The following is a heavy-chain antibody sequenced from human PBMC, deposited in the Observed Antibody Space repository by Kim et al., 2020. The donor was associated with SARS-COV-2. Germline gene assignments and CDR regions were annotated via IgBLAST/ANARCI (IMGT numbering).Heavy chain of an antibody. D-gene: IGHD7-27*01. CDR2: IRQDGREI. J-gene: IGHJ4*02. Sequence: GGSLRLSCAASGFTFSSFWMSWVRQAPGKGLEWVANIRQDGREIKYVDSVKGRFTISRDNAKNSLYLQMNSLRVEDRAVYYCMRDAWAQRGTDGFDYWGQGTLVTVTS. CDR3: MRDAWAQRGTDGFDY. CDR1: GFTFSSFW. V-gene: IGHV3-7*01.